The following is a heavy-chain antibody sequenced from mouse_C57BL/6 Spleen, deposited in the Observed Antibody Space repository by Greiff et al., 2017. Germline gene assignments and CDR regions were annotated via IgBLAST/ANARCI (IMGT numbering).Heavy chain of an antibody. D-gene: IGHD2-3*01. CDR2: ISSGSGTI. V-gene: IGHV5-17*01. CDR1: GFTFSDYG. J-gene: IGHJ2*01. Sequence: EVKVVESGGGLVKPGGSLKLSCAASGFTFSDYGMHWVRQAPEKGLEWVAYISSGSGTIYYADTVKGRFTISRDNATNTLFLQMTSLRSEDTAMYYYAWLYDYSFDYWGQGTTLTVSS. CDR3: AWLYDYSFDY.